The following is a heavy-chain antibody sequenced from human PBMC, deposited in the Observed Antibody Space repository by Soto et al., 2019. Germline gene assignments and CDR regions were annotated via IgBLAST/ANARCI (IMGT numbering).Heavy chain of an antibody. CDR2: VHISGHS. Sequence: SETLSLTCTLSGGSVRAPDWWNWVRQPADKGLEWIAEVHISGHSNYNPSLRSRVSVSIDSSKNQFYLNLNSVTAADTAIYYCARVRQGCSANNCYFDPWGQGTQVTVSS. J-gene: IGHJ5*01. CDR1: GGSVRAPDW. D-gene: IGHD1-1*01. CDR3: ARVRQGCSANNCYFDP. V-gene: IGHV4-4*02.